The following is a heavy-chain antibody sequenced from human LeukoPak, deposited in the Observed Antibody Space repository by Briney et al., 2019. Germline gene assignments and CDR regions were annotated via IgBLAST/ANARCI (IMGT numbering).Heavy chain of an antibody. D-gene: IGHD2-2*01. CDR3: ARGLVVVPAVSDY. Sequence: GGSLRLSCAVSGFTFSSYGMHWVRQAPGKGLEWVAFIRYDESIKYYADSVKGRFTISRDNSKNTLYLQMSSLRLEDTAVYFCARGLVVVPAVSDYWGQGTLVTVSS. V-gene: IGHV3-30*02. CDR1: GFTFSSYG. CDR2: IRYDESIK. J-gene: IGHJ4*02.